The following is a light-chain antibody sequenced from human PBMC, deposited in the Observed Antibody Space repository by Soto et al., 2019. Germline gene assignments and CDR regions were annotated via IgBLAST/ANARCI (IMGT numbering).Light chain of an antibody. CDR3: QQYNSYSPLT. Sequence: DIQMTQSPSSLSASVGDRVTITCRASQSISSWLALYQQKPGKAPKLLIFDAFSLESGVPSRFGGSRSGTEFTLTISSLQPDDYATYYCQQYNSYSPLTFGGGTKVDIK. CDR2: DAF. J-gene: IGKJ4*01. CDR1: QSISSW. V-gene: IGKV1-5*01.